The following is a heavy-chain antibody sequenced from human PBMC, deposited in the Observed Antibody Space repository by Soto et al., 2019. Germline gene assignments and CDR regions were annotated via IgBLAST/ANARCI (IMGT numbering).Heavy chain of an antibody. CDR3: ARLRLGELSLYPYYYYGMDV. J-gene: IGHJ6*02. CDR1: GGSFSGYY. Sequence: SETLSLTCAVYGGSFSGYYWSWIRQPPGKGLEWIGEINHSGSTNYNPSLKSRVTISVDTPKNQFSLKLSSVTAADTAVYYCARLRLGELSLYPYYYYGMDVWGQGTTVTVSS. CDR2: INHSGST. D-gene: IGHD3-16*02. V-gene: IGHV4-34*01.